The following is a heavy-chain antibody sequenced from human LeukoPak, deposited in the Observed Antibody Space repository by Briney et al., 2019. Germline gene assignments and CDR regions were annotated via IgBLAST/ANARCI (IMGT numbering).Heavy chain of an antibody. CDR1: GFTFSSYA. CDR3: AKSHRPYSSSWYGY. Sequence: PGGSLRLSCAASGFTFSSYAMSWVRQAPGKGLEWVSAISGSDGSTYYADSVKDRFTISRDNSKNTLYLQMNSLRAEDTAVYYCAKSHRPYSSSWYGYWGQGTLVTVSS. D-gene: IGHD6-13*01. J-gene: IGHJ4*02. CDR2: ISGSDGST. V-gene: IGHV3-23*01.